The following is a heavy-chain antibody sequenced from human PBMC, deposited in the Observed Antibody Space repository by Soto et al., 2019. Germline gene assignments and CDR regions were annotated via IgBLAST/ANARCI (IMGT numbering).Heavy chain of an antibody. V-gene: IGHV1-46*01. CDR2: INPSGGTT. CDR3: VRGDYYDCSGYYGDPPYFDY. J-gene: IGHJ4*02. D-gene: IGHD3-22*01. CDR1: GYTFTSYY. Sequence: QVQLVESGAEVKKPGASVTVSCKASGYTFTSYYLHWVRQAPGQGLEWMGKINPSGGTTSYAQKFQGRVTMTRDTSTSTVYMELSSLRSEDTAVYYCVRGDYYDCSGYYGDPPYFDYWGQGTLVTVSS.